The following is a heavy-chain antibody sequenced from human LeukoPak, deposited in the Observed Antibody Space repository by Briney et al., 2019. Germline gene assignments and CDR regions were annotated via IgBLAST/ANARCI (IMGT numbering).Heavy chain of an antibody. CDR3: ARLQYYFDY. Sequence: PSQSLSLTCAVSGGSISSGGYYWSWIRQHPGQGLEWIGYIYYIGSTYYNPSLKSRVTISVDTSKNQFSMKLSSVTAADTSVYYCARLQYYFDYWGQGTLVTVSS. J-gene: IGHJ4*02. CDR1: GGSISSGGYY. CDR2: IYYIGST. V-gene: IGHV4-31*11.